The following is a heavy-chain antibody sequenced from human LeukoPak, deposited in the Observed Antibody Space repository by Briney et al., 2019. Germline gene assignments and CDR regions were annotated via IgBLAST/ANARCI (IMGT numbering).Heavy chain of an antibody. V-gene: IGHV3-48*03. D-gene: IGHD5-18*01. CDR1: GFTFSNYE. CDR2: ISSSGRNI. J-gene: IGHJ4*02. CDR3: ARDLVQLWSKDF. Sequence: GGSLRLSCAASGFTFSNYEFNWVRQAPGKGLEWGSYISSSGRNIYYADSVKGRFTISRDNAKNSLYLQMNSLRAEDTAVYYCARDLVQLWSKDFWGQGTLVTVSS.